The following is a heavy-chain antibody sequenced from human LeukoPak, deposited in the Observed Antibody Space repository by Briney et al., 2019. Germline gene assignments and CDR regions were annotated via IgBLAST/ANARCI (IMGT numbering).Heavy chain of an antibody. CDR3: ARVGGMLTINNEAFDI. J-gene: IGHJ3*02. CDR2: IYHSGST. CDR1: GGSISSGGYS. V-gene: IGHV4-30-2*01. Sequence: SQTLSLTCAVSGGSISSGGYSWSWIRQPPGKGLEWIGYIYHSGSTYYNPSLKSRVTISVDTSKNQFSLKLTSVPAADTAIYYCARVGGMLTINNEAFDIWGQGTVVTVS. D-gene: IGHD5-24*01.